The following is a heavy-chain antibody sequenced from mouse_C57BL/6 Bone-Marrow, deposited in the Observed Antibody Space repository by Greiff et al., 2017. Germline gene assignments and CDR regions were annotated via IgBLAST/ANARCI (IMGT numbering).Heavy chain of an antibody. V-gene: IGHV1-15*01. CDR2: IDPEPGGT. D-gene: IGHD2-4*01. J-gene: IGHJ4*01. CDR1: GYTFTDYE. CDR3: TRWMITTGDYYAMDY. Sequence: VQLQESGAELVRPGASVTLSCKASGYTFTDYEMHWVKQTPVHGLEWIGAIDPEPGGTAYNQKFKGKAILTADKSSSTAYMELRSLTSEDSAVYYCTRWMITTGDYYAMDYWGQGTSVTVSS.